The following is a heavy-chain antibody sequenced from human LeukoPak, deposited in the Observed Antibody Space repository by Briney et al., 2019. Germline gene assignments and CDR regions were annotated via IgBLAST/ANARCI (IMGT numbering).Heavy chain of an antibody. CDR1: GGSISSYY. V-gene: IGHV4-59*08. J-gene: IGHJ6*03. CDR2: IYYSGST. CDR3: ARHNRGIVVVPAANRYYYYYMDV. D-gene: IGHD2-2*01. Sequence: SETLSLTCTVSGGSISSYYWSWIRQPPGKGLEWIGYIYYSGSTNYNPSLKGRVTISVDTSKNQFSLKLSSVTAADTAVYYCARHNRGIVVVPAANRYYYYYMDVWGKGTTVTVSS.